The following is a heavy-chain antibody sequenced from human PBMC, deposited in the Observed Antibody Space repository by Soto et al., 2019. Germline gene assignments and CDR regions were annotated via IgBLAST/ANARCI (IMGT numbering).Heavy chain of an antibody. CDR3: ARQSLYYYDSSGPGGNNWFDP. CDR2: ISAYNGNT. J-gene: IGHJ5*02. D-gene: IGHD3-22*01. V-gene: IGHV1-18*01. Sequence: ASVKVSCKASGYTFTSYGISWVRQAPGQGLEWMGWISAYNGNTNYAQKLQGRVTMTTDTSTSTAYMELRSLRSDDTAVYYCARQSLYYYDSSGPGGNNWFDPWGQGTLVTVS. CDR1: GYTFTSYG.